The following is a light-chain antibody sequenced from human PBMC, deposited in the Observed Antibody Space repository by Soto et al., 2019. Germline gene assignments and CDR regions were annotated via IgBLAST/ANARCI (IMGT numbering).Light chain of an antibody. Sequence: EIVLTQSPATLSLSPGETATLSCRASQSISRYLAWYQQKPGQAPRLLIYGASNRATGIPDRFSGSGSGTDFTLTISRLEPEDFAVYYCQQYGSSGTFGQGTKVEIK. CDR1: QSISRY. CDR2: GAS. CDR3: QQYGSSGT. J-gene: IGKJ1*01. V-gene: IGKV3-20*01.